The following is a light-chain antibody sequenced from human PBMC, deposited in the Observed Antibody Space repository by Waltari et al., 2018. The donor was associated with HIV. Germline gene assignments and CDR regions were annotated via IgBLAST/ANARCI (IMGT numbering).Light chain of an antibody. CDR3: GTWDTSLNAGV. Sequence: QSVLTQPPAVSAAPGQKVTISCSGTTSNIGNNFVCWYQKLPGTASKLLIFDNHKRPSGVSDRFSASKSATSATLDITGLHTGDEAEYYCGTWDTSLNAGVFGGGTKVSVL. CDR1: TSNIGNNF. V-gene: IGLV1-51*01. J-gene: IGLJ2*01. CDR2: DNH.